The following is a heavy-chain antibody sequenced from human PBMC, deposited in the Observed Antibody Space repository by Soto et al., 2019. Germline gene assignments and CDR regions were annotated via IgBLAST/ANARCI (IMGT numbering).Heavy chain of an antibody. CDR1: GGSISSGGYY. D-gene: IGHD6-19*01. J-gene: IGHJ4*02. V-gene: IGHV4-31*03. CDR2: IYYSGST. Sequence: SETLSLTCTVSGGSISSGGYYWSWIRQHPGKGLEWIGYIYYSGSTYYNPSLKSRVTISVDTSKNQFSLKLSSVTAADTAVYYCARGVRGWPFDYWGQGALVTVSS. CDR3: ARGVRGWPFDY.